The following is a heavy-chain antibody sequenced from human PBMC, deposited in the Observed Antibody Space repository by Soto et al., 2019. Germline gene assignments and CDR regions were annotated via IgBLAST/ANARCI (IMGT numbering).Heavy chain of an antibody. V-gene: IGHV3-30*18. Sequence: GGSLRLSCAASGFTFSSYAMHWVRQAPGKGLEWVAVISYDGSNQYYADSMKGRFTISRDNSKNTLYLQMNSLRAEDTAVFYCAKVPMTTVTMGWFDPWGQGTLVTVSS. CDR1: GFTFSSYA. CDR2: ISYDGSNQ. CDR3: AKVPMTTVTMGWFDP. J-gene: IGHJ5*02. D-gene: IGHD4-4*01.